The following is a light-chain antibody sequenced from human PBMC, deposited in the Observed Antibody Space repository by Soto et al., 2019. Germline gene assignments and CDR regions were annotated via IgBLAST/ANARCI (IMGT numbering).Light chain of an antibody. Sequence: DIQMTQSPSTLPASVGDRVTITCRASQTISSWLAWYQQKPGKAPDLLIYDASRLAGGVPSRFSGSESGTEFTLTIGSLQPDDFATYFCQQVNSYPLTFGGGTKV. J-gene: IGKJ4*01. CDR3: QQVNSYPLT. CDR2: DAS. CDR1: QTISSW. V-gene: IGKV1-5*01.